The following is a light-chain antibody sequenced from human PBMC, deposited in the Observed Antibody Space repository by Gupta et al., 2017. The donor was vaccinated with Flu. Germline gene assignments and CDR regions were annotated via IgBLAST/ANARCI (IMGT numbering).Light chain of an antibody. CDR3: QQVDGTPLT. Sequence: DIVMTQSPDFLTVSLGERATINCKSSSTVLSPSNNKNHLAWYQFKPGQPPKMLINWASVRQSGVPDRFIGSGSATDFSLTITAFQAEDVAVYYCQQVDGTPLTFDGGTKEE. CDR2: WAS. V-gene: IGKV4-1*01. CDR1: STVLSPSNNKNH. J-gene: IGKJ4*01.